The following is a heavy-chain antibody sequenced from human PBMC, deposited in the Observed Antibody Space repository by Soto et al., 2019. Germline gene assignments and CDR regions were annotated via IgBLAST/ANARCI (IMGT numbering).Heavy chain of an antibody. CDR3: ARDRYSSSVERGFDY. CDR2: IKQDGSEK. J-gene: IGHJ4*02. D-gene: IGHD6-6*01. CDR1: GFTFSSYW. V-gene: IGHV3-7*01. Sequence: PGGSLRLSCAASGFTFSSYWMSWVRQAPGKGLEWVANIKQDGSEKYYVDSVKGRFTISRDNAKNSLYLQMNSLRAEDTAVYYCARDRYSSSVERGFDYWGQGTLVTVSS.